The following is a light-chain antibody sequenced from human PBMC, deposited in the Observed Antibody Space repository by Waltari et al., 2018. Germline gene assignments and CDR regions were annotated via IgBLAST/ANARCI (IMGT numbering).Light chain of an antibody. CDR1: QNIHKF. Sequence: DIHMTQSPSSLSASVGDRVSIPCRASQNIHKFLKWYQQQPGKAPKLLIYAASNLQGGVPSWFSGSGSGTDFTLTISSLQPADFATYYCQQSYSTPYTFGQGTKVEIK. CDR2: AAS. J-gene: IGKJ2*01. CDR3: QQSYSTPYT. V-gene: IGKV1-39*01.